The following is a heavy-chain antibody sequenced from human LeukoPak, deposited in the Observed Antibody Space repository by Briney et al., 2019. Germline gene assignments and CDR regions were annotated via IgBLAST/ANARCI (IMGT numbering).Heavy chain of an antibody. J-gene: IGHJ4*02. CDR2: LNPNSGGR. CDR3: ARVKAYGGAGDFDY. V-gene: IGHV1-2*02. CDR1: GYTFTAYY. Sequence: GASVKLSCKASGYTFTAYYIHWVRQAPGQGLEWMGWLNPNSGGRNSSQNFQGRVTMTRDTSISTAYMEVSRLTSDDTAVYFCARVKAYGGAGDFDYWGQGTLVTVSS. D-gene: IGHD3-10*01.